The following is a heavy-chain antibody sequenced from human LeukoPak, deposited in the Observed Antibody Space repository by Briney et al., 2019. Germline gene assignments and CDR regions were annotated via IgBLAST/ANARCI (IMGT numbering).Heavy chain of an antibody. D-gene: IGHD2-15*01. J-gene: IGHJ5*02. V-gene: IGHV4-39*07. CDR2: IYYSGST. CDR1: GGSISSSSYY. CDR3: VRDLYCSGGSCYSWFDP. Sequence: SETLSLTCTVSGGSISSSSYYWGWIRQPPGKGLEWIGSIYYSGSTYYNPSLKSRVTISVDTPKNQFSLKLSSVTAADTAVYYCVRDLYCSGGSCYSWFDPWGQGTLVTVSS.